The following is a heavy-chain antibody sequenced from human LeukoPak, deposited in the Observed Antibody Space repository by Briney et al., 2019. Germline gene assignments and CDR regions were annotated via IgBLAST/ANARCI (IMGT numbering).Heavy chain of an antibody. CDR3: AKDLHLRYFDWF. V-gene: IGHV3-23*01. Sequence: PGGSLRLSCVASGFTFSNYDMSWVRQAPGKGLEWVSTISGSGGSTFYADSVKGRFTISRDNSKNTLYLQMNSLRAEDTAVYYCAKDLHLRYFDWFGVRGTLVTVSS. D-gene: IGHD3-9*01. CDR2: ISGSGGST. CDR1: GFTFSNYD. J-gene: IGHJ4*02.